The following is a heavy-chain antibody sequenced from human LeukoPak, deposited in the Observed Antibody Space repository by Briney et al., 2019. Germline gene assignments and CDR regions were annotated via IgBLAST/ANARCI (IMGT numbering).Heavy chain of an antibody. CDR3: AKDDPRSPYNSGWSEYFQH. V-gene: IGHV3-23*01. CDR1: GFTFSSYA. Sequence: GGSLRLSCAASGFTFSSYAMSWVRQAPGKGLEWVSAISGSGGSTYYADSVKGRFTISRDNSKNTLYLQMNSLRAEDTAVYYCAKDDPRSPYNSGWSEYFQHWGQGTLVTVSS. CDR2: ISGSGGST. D-gene: IGHD6-19*01. J-gene: IGHJ1*01.